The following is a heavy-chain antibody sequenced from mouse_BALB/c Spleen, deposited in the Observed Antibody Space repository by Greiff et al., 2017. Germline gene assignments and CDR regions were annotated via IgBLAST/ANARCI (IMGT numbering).Heavy chain of an antibody. J-gene: IGHJ2*01. CDR3: AIITTAKGNY. CDR2: ISSGSSTI. Sequence: EVKVVESGGGLVQPGGSRKLSCAASGFTFSSFGMHWVRQAPEKGLEWVAYISSGSSTIYYADTVKGRFTISRDNPKNTLFLQMTSLRSEDTAMYYCAIITTAKGNYWGQGTTLTVSS. CDR1: GFTFSSFG. V-gene: IGHV5-17*02. D-gene: IGHD1-2*01.